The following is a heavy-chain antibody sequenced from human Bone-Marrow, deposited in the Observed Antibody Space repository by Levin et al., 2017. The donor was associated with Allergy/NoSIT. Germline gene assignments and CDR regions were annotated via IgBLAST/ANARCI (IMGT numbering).Heavy chain of an antibody. J-gene: IGHJ5*02. D-gene: IGHD3-10*01. Sequence: KSSETLSLTCTVSGGSISTGGYYWGWIRQPPGKGLEWIGSIFYNGRTYYNPSLTSRLTMSVDTSKNQFSLKLSSVTAADTATYFCARRDYLGSGTYYIWFDPWGPGTLVIVSS. CDR3: ARRDYLGSGTYYIWFDP. CDR2: IFYNGRT. CDR1: GGSISTGGYY. V-gene: IGHV4-39*01.